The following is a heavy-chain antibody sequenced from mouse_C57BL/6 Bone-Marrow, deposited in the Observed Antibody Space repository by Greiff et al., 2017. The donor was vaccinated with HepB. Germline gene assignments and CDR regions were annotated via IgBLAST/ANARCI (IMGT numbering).Heavy chain of an antibody. CDR1: GYTFTSYT. J-gene: IGHJ4*01. CDR2: INPSSGYT. V-gene: IGHV1-4*01. CDR3: ARRTPYDYDDAMDY. Sequence: VQLQQSGAELARPGASVKMSCKASGYTFTSYTMHWVKQRPGQGLEWIGYINPSSGYTKYNQKFKDKATLTADKSSSTAYMQLSSLASEDSAVYYCARRTPYDYDDAMDYWGQGTSVTVSS. D-gene: IGHD2-4*01.